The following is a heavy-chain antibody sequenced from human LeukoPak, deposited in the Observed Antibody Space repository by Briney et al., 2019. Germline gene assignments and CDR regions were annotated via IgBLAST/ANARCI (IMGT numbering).Heavy chain of an antibody. CDR3: ARVDYINWFDP. D-gene: IGHD4-11*01. CDR2: ISAYNGNT. J-gene: IGHJ5*02. V-gene: IGHV1-18*01. Sequence: WASVKVSCKASGYTFTSYGISWVRQAPGQGLEWMGWISAYNGNTNYAQRLQGRVTMTTDTSTGTAYMELRSLRSDDTAVYYCARVDYINWFDPWGQGTLVTVSS. CDR1: GYTFTSYG.